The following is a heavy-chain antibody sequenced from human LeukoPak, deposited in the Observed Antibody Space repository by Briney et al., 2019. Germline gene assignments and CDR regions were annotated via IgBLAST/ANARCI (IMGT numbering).Heavy chain of an antibody. CDR2: ISAYNGNT. Sequence: ASVKVSCKASGYTFTSYGISWVRQAPGQGLEWMGWISAYNGNTNYAQKFQGRVTMTRDTSISTAYMELSRLRSDDTAVYYCARESTGDFYDSSGYYTDYWGQGTLVTVSS. CDR3: ARESTGDFYDSSGYYTDY. D-gene: IGHD3-22*01. CDR1: GYTFTSYG. V-gene: IGHV1-18*01. J-gene: IGHJ4*02.